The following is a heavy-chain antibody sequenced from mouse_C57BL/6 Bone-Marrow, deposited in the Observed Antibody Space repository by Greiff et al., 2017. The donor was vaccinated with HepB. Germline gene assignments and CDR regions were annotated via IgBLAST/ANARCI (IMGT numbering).Heavy chain of an antibody. CDR1: GYTFTSYW. D-gene: IGHD1-1*01. CDR3: ARGAYYYGSSPFAY. CDR2: IHPNSGST. J-gene: IGHJ3*01. V-gene: IGHV1-64*01. Sequence: QVQLQHPGAELVKPGASVKLSCKASGYTFTSYWMHWVKQRPGQGLEWIGMIHPNSGSTNYNEKFKSKATLTVDKSSSTAYMQLSSLTSEDSAVYYCARGAYYYGSSPFAYWGQGTLVTVSA.